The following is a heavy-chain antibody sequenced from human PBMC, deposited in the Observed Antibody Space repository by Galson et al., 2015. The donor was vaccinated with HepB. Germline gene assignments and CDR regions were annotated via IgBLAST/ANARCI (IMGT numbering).Heavy chain of an antibody. D-gene: IGHD1-1*01. CDR1: GFTFSTYR. CDR2: INRNSSASSI. Sequence: SLRLSCAASGFTFSTYRMHWVRQVPGRGLVWVSRINRNSSASSITYADSVKGRFTISSDDDKNTLYLQMNSLRVEDTAVYYCARDRHYWHGPFDYWGQGALVTVSS. CDR3: ARDRHYWHGPFDY. J-gene: IGHJ4*02. V-gene: IGHV3-74*03.